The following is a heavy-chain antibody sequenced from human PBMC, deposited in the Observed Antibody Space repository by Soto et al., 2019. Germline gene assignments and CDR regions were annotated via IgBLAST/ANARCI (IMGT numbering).Heavy chain of an antibody. CDR3: ARAPVVVAATYYMDV. Sequence: QVQLQELGPGLVKPSGTLSLTCAVSSGSISSSNWWSWVRQPPGKGLEWIGEIYHSGSTNYNPSLKSRVTISVDKSKNQFSLKLSSVTAADTAVYYCARAPVVVAATYYMDVWGKGTTVTVSS. CDR2: IYHSGST. CDR1: SGSISSSNW. J-gene: IGHJ6*03. D-gene: IGHD2-15*01. V-gene: IGHV4-4*02.